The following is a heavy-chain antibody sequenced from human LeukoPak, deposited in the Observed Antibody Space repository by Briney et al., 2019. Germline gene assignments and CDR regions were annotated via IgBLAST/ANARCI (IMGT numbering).Heavy chain of an antibody. CDR1: GFTFSDDY. CDR2: ISSSSSTI. CDR3: AKDYRYSSGLVYYLDY. D-gene: IGHD6-19*01. V-gene: IGHV3-11*04. Sequence: GGSLRLSCAASGFTFSDDYMSWIRQAPGKGLEWVSYISSSSSTIYYADSVKGRFTISRDNSKNTLYLQMNRLRAEDTAVYYCAKDYRYSSGLVYYLDYWGQGTLVTVSS. J-gene: IGHJ4*02.